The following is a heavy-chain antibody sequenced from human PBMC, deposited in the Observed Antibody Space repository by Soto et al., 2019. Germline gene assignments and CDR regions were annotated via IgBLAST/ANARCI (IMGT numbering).Heavy chain of an antibody. V-gene: IGHV4-30-4*01. CDR2: IHHPGST. CDR1: GVSVSSDDYF. CDR3: AREGDAFGAPFDY. D-gene: IGHD3-10*01. J-gene: IGHJ4*02. Sequence: QVQLQESGPGLVKPSQTLSLTCTVSGVSVSSDDYFWSWIRQPPGKGLEWIGYIHHPGSTHYNPSLKSRLTISVDTSKNEFSLKRSSVTAPDTAVYYCAREGDAFGAPFDYGGQGTLVTVSS.